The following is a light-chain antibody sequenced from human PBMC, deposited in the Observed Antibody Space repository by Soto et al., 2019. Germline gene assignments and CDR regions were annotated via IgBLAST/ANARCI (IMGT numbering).Light chain of an antibody. CDR3: QEYGSSPT. Sequence: EIVLTQSPGTLSLSPGEXATLSCRASQSVSSSYLAWYQQKPGQAPRLLIYGASSRATGIPDRFSGSGSGTDFTLTISRLEAEDFAVYYCQEYGSSPTFGQGTKVDIK. V-gene: IGKV3-20*01. CDR2: GAS. J-gene: IGKJ1*01. CDR1: QSVSSSY.